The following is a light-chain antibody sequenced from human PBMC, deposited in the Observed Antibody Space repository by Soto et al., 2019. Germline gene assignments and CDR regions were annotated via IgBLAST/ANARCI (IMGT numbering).Light chain of an antibody. V-gene: IGKV1-39*01. CDR1: QSISSW. CDR3: QQSYSTPQWT. Sequence: DMQVSRSRSILSAYVGDRVTISCRASQSISSWLAWYQQKPGKAPKLLIYAASSLQSGVPSRFSGSGSGTDFTLTISSLQPEDFATYYCQQSYSTPQWTFGQGTKVDIK. CDR2: AAS. J-gene: IGKJ1*01.